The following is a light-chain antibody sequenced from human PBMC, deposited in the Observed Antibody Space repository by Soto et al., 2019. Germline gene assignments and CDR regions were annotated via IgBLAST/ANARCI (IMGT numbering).Light chain of an antibody. V-gene: IGKV4-1*01. Sequence: DIVMTQSPDSLAVSLGERATINCQSSQSVLFSSNNTNYLAWYQQKPGQPPKLLISWASTRESGVPDRFSGSGSGTDFTLTISSLQAEDVAVYYCQQYYNVPWTFGQGTKVDIK. CDR1: QSVLFSSNNTNY. CDR3: QQYYNVPWT. CDR2: WAS. J-gene: IGKJ1*01.